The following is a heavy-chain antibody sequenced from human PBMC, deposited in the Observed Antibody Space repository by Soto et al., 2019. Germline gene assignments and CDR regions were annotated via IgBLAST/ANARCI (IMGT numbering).Heavy chain of an antibody. CDR2: IDPSDSQT. J-gene: IGHJ4*02. V-gene: IGHV5-10-1*01. Sequence: GESLKISCKGSGYSFAGYWITWVRQKPRKGLEWMGRIDPSDSQTYYSPSFRGHVTISVTKSITTAFLQWSSLRASDTAMYYCARQIYDSDTGPNFQYYFDSWGQGTPVTVSS. D-gene: IGHD3-22*01. CDR1: GYSFAGYW. CDR3: ARQIYDSDTGPNFQYYFDS.